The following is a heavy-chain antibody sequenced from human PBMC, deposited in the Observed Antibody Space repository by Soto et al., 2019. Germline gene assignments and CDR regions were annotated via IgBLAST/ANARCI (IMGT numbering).Heavy chain of an antibody. D-gene: IGHD3-10*01. V-gene: IGHV4-34*01. CDR1: GGSFSGYQ. J-gene: IGHJ6*03. CDR2: INDSGYI. Sequence: QVQLQQWGAGLLKPSETLSLTCAVYGGSFSGYQWSWIRQTPGKGLEWIGEINDSGYINYNPSHTSRVTILVDTAKKQISLKLSSVTAADTAVYYCARGLILWFGEFSRRGGYYYYMDVWGTGTTVTVSS. CDR3: ARGLILWFGEFSRRGGYYYYMDV.